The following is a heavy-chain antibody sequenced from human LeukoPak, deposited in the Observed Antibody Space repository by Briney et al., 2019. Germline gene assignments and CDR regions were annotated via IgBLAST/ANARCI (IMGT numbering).Heavy chain of an antibody. CDR2: IYYSGST. CDR1: GHSINSYY. CDR3: ARGTVMTDGDY. D-gene: IGHD1-14*01. V-gene: IGHV4-59*01. Sequence: PSETQSLTCTVSGHSINSYYWSWIRQPPGKGLEWIGYIYYSGSTTYNPSLKSRVTMSVDTSKNQVSLKLRSATAADTAVYYCARGTVMTDGDYWGHGTLVTVSS. J-gene: IGHJ4*01.